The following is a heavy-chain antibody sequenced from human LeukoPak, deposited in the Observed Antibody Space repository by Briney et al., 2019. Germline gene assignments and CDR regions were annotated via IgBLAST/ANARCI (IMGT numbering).Heavy chain of an antibody. Sequence: GGSLRLSCAASGFTFSSYGMHWVRQAPGKRLEWVAFIRYDGSNKYYADSVKGRFTISRDNSKNTLYLQMNSLRAEDTAVYYCANLVATPTIFGVVPLVDVWGKGTTVTVSS. CDR2: IRYDGSNK. D-gene: IGHD3-3*01. J-gene: IGHJ6*04. CDR1: GFTFSSYG. CDR3: ANLVATPTIFGVVPLVDV. V-gene: IGHV3-30*02.